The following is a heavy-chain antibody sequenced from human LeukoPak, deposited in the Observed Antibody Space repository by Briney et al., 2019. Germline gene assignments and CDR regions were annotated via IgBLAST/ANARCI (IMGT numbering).Heavy chain of an antibody. D-gene: IGHD3-9*01. CDR1: GYTFTGYY. V-gene: IGHV1-2*02. J-gene: IGHJ6*02. CDR2: INPNSGGT. CDR3: ATNRPEALRYFDSLHYYYGMDV. Sequence: ASVKVSCKASGYTFTGYYMNWVRQAPGQGLEWMGWINPNSGGTNYAQKFQGRVTMTRDTSISTAYMELSRLRSDDTAVYYCATNRPEALRYFDSLHYYYGMDVWGQGTTVTVSS.